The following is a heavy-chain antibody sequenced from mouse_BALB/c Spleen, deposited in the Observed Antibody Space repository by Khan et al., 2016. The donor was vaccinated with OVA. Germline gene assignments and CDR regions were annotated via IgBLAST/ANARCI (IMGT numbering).Heavy chain of an antibody. Sequence: EVELVESGGDLVKPGGSLKLSCAASGFTFSTYGMSWVRQTPDKRLEWVATVSTGGGYTYYPDSVKGRFTISRDNAKNTLYLQMSGLNAADTAMFYCTRLAYYYDSEGFAYWGQGTLVTVSA. J-gene: IGHJ3*01. CDR1: GFTFSTYG. V-gene: IGHV5-6*01. D-gene: IGHD1-1*01. CDR3: TRLAYYYDSEGFAY. CDR2: VSTGGGYT.